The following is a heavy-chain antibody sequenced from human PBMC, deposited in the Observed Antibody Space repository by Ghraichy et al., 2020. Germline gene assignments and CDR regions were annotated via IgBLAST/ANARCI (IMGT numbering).Heavy chain of an antibody. CDR2: INHSGST. J-gene: IGHJ4*02. CDR1: GGSFSGYY. CDR3: ARDARGVKPELNPGYCSSTSCYAIREPPDFDY. D-gene: IGHD2-2*01. Sequence: SETLSLTCAVYGGSFSGYYWSWIRQPPGKGLEWIGEINHSGSTNYNPSLKSRVTISVDTSKNQFSLKLSSVTAADTAVYYCARDARGVKPELNPGYCSSTSCYAIREPPDFDYWGQGTLVTVSS. V-gene: IGHV4-34*01.